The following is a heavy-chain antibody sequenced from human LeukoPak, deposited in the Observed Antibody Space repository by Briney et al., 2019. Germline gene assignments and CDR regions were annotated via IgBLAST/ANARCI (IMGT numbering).Heavy chain of an antibody. J-gene: IGHJ2*01. V-gene: IGHV4-4*07. CDR1: GGSISSYY. Sequence: KTSETLSLTCTVSGGSISSYYWSWIRQPAGKGLEWIGRIYTSGSTNYNPSLKSRVTMSVDTSKNQFSLKLSSVTAADTAVYYCARTVYCSSTSCYSYWYFDLWGRGTLVTVSS. D-gene: IGHD2-2*02. CDR3: ARTVYCSSTSCYSYWYFDL. CDR2: IYTSGST.